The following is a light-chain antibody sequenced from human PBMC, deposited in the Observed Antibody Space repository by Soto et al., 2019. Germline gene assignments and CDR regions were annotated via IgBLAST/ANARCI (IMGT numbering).Light chain of an antibody. CDR1: QSVSRH. CDR2: DTS. J-gene: IGKJ5*01. V-gene: IGKV3-11*01. Sequence: EIVLTQSPVTLSLSPGERATLSCRASQSVSRHLAWYQQRPGQAPSLLIYDTSSRAAGIPFRFRASGSGTDFTLNISSLEPEDSAVYYCQQRSNWPITFGQGTRLEIK. CDR3: QQRSNWPIT.